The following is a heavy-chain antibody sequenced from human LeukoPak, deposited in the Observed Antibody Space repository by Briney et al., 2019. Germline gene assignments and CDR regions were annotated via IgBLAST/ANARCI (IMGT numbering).Heavy chain of an antibody. CDR2: TYSGTST. CDR1: GFTVSSTY. CDR3: AMDTDLSTRFAFDI. J-gene: IGHJ3*02. Sequence: GGSLRLSCAATGFTVSSTYLTSVRQAPGPGVERVSVTYSGTSTYSADSVNDRFTVSRDNSNYTLYLQIYCLMAEDTAVADRAMDTDLSTRFAFDIWGQGKLVTVSS. D-gene: IGHD5-18*01. V-gene: IGHV3-66*01.